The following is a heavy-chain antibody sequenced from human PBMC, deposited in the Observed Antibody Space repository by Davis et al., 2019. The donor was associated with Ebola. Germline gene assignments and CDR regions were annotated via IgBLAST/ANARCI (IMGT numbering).Heavy chain of an antibody. CDR1: GFTFSSYE. V-gene: IGHV3-48*03. D-gene: IGHD6-13*01. J-gene: IGHJ4*02. CDR2: IDSSGITI. Sequence: GESLKIPCAASGFTFSSYEMNWVRQAPGKGLEWVSYIDSSGITIYYADSVKGRFTISRDNAKDSLYLQMNSLRAEDTAVYYCARDGAAAGYDWGQGTLVTVSS. CDR3: ARDGAAAGYD.